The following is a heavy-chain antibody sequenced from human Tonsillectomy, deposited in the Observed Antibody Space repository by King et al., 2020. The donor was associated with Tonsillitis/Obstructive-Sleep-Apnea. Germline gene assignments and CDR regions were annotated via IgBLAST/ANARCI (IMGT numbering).Heavy chain of an antibody. D-gene: IGHD4-17*01. J-gene: IGHJ3*02. CDR1: GYSFTTYG. V-gene: IGHV5-51*01. CDR3: ARRAVTTEHDAFDI. CDR2: IYPGDSAT. Sequence: VQLVQSGPEVKEPGESQKISCKGSGYSFTTYGIGWVRQMPGKGLEWMGIIYPGDSATRYSPSFQGQVTISADKSISTAYLQWSSLKASDTAMYYCARRAVTTEHDAFDIWGQGTMVIVSS.